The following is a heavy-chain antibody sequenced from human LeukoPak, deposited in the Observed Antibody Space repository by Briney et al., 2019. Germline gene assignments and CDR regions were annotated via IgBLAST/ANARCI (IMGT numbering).Heavy chain of an antibody. J-gene: IGHJ2*01. V-gene: IGHV4-59*12. CDR2: IYYSGST. CDR1: GGSISSYY. CDR3: ASSTVTKGRWYFDL. Sequence: SETLSLTCTVSGGSISSYYWSWIRQPPGKGLEWIGYIYYSGSTNYNPSLKSRVTISVDTSKNQFSLKLSSVTAADTAVYYCASSTVTKGRWYFDLWGRGTLVTVSS. D-gene: IGHD4-17*01.